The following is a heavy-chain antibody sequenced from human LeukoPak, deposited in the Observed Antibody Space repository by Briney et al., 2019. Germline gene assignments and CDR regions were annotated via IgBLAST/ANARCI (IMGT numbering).Heavy chain of an antibody. J-gene: IGHJ4*02. CDR2: IYYSGTT. V-gene: IGHV4-59*01. D-gene: IGHD6-13*01. CDR3: ARGVYIAAAKYGY. CDR1: GGSISSYY. Sequence: SETLSLTCTVSGGSISSYYWSWIRQPPGKGLEWIGYIYYSGTTNYNPSLKSRVPISVDTSKNQFSLKLSSVTAADTADYYCARGVYIAAAKYGYWGQGTLVTVSS.